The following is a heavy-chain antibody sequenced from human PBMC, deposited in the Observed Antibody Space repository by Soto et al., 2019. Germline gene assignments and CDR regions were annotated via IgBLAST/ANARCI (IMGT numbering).Heavy chain of an antibody. CDR1: GFTFSSYS. Sequence: PGGSLRLSCAASGFTFSSYSMNWVRQAPGKGLEWVSSISSSSSYIYYADSVKGRFTISRDNAKNSLYLQMNSLRAEDTAVYYCARYTYSSSSPLGYWGQGTLVTVSS. J-gene: IGHJ4*02. CDR2: ISSSSSYI. V-gene: IGHV3-21*01. CDR3: ARYTYSSSSPLGY. D-gene: IGHD6-6*01.